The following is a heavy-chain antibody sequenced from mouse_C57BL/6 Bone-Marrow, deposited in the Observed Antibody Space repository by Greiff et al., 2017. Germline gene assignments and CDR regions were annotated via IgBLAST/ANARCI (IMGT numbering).Heavy chain of an antibody. CDR3: ARGWLPFAY. Sequence: VQLQQPGAELVMPGASVKLSCKASGYTFTSYWMHWVKQMPGQGLEWIGEIDPSDSYTNYNQKFKGKSTLTVDKSSSTAYMQLSSLTSEDSAVYYCARGWLPFAYWGQGTLVTVSA. D-gene: IGHD2-2*01. CDR2: IDPSDSYT. CDR1: GYTFTSYW. V-gene: IGHV1-69*01. J-gene: IGHJ3*01.